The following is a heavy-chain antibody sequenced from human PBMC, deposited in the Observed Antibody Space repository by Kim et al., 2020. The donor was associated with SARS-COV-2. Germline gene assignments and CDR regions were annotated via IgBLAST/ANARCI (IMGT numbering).Heavy chain of an antibody. CDR3: ARPYYYDSSGYGMDV. J-gene: IGHJ6*02. V-gene: IGHV5-10-1*01. D-gene: IGHD3-22*01. CDR1: GYSFTSYW. CDR2: IDPSDSYT. Sequence: GESLKISCKGSGYSFTSYWISWVRQMPGKGLEWMGRIDPSDSYTNYSPSFQGHVTISADKSISTAYLQWSSLKASDTAMYYCARPYYYDSSGYGMDVWGQGTTVTVSS.